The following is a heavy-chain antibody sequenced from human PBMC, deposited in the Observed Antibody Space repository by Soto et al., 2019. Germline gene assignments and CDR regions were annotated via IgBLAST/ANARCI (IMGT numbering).Heavy chain of an antibody. CDR1: GFTFCNYA. CDR2: ISGSDGST. J-gene: IGHJ4*02. CDR3: AKDSRVTMVRGVIIPPGY. Sequence: GGSLRLSCAASGFTFCNYAMSWVRQAPGKGLEWVSAISGSDGSTYYADSVKGRFTISRDNSKNTLYLQMNSLRAEDTAVYYCAKDSRVTMVRGVIIPPGYWGQGTLVTVSS. V-gene: IGHV3-23*01. D-gene: IGHD3-10*01.